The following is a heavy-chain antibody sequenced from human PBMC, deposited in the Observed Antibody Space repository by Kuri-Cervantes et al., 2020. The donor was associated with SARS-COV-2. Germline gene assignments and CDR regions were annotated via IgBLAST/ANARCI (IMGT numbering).Heavy chain of an antibody. Sequence: SETLSLTCTVSGGSISSYYWSWIRQPPGKGLEWIGYIYYSGSTNYNPSLKSRVTISVDTSKNQFSLRLSFVTAADTAVYYCASPRDWYYYGMDVWGQGTTVTVSS. CDR2: IYYSGST. CDR3: ASPRDWYYYGMDV. D-gene: IGHD3/OR15-3a*01. V-gene: IGHV4-59*08. CDR1: GGSISSYY. J-gene: IGHJ6*02.